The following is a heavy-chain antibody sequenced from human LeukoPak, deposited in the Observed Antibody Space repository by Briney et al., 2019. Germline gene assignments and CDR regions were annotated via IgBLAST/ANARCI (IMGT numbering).Heavy chain of an antibody. V-gene: IGHV1-3*01. Sequence: GASVKVSCKASGHTSTTYAIHWVRQAPGQGLEWMGWINAGNGNIKYSQKFQGRVTITGDTSASTAYMELSSLRSEDTAVYYCARWWEQAYYFDYWGQGTLVTVSS. CDR1: GHTSTTYA. CDR2: INAGNGNI. J-gene: IGHJ4*02. D-gene: IGHD1-26*01. CDR3: ARWWEQAYYFDY.